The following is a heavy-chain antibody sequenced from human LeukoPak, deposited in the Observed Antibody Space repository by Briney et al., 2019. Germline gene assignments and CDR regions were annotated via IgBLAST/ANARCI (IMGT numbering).Heavy chain of an antibody. CDR1: GFTFSSYA. CDR2: ISSNGGST. J-gene: IGHJ4*02. D-gene: IGHD1-14*01. CDR3: TRPYVYDY. V-gene: IGHV3-64*01. Sequence: GGSLRLSCAASGFTFSSYAMHWVRQAPGKGLEYVSAISSNGGSTYYANSVKGRFTISRDNSKNTLYLQMGSLRAEDMAVYYCTRPYVYDYWGQGTLVTVSS.